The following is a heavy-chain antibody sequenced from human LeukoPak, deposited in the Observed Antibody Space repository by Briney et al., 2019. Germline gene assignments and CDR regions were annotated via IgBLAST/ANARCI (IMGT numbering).Heavy chain of an antibody. V-gene: IGHV3-21*01. CDR3: ARDIPYCSGGSCYSHSPFDY. D-gene: IGHD2-15*01. Sequence: PGGSLRLSCAASGFTFSSYSMNWVRQAPGKGLEWVSSISSSSSYIYYADSVKGRFTISRDNAKNSLYLQMNSLRAEDTAVYYCARDIPYCSGGSCYSHSPFDYWGQGTLVTVSS. CDR1: GFTFSSYS. J-gene: IGHJ4*02. CDR2: ISSSSSYI.